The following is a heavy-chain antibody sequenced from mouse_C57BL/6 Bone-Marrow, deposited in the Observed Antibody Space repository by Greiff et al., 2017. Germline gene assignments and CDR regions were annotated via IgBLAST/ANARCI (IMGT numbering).Heavy chain of an antibody. V-gene: IGHV2-2*01. Sequence: QVQLQQSGPGLVQPSQSLSITCTVSGFSLTSYGVHWVRQSPGKGLEWLGVIWRGGSTDYNAAFISRLSISKDNSKCQVFFKMNSLQADDAAIYYCARDRGNSWAWFAYWGQGTLVTVSA. CDR3: ARDRGNSWAWFAY. CDR2: IWRGGST. J-gene: IGHJ3*01. D-gene: IGHD1-1*01. CDR1: GFSLTSYG.